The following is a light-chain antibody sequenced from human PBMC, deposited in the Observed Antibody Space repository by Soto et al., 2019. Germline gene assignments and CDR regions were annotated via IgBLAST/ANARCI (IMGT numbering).Light chain of an antibody. V-gene: IGKV3-20*01. CDR3: QHYGPSTPYT. CDR1: RSFASSY. CDR2: AAS. Sequence: IVLTQSPGTLSFSPGERATLSCRASRSFASSYLAWYQRKPGQSPRLLIYAASKRATGIPDRFTGSGSGTDFTLTISSVEPEDCAVYYCQHYGPSTPYTFGQGTKVDIX. J-gene: IGKJ2*01.